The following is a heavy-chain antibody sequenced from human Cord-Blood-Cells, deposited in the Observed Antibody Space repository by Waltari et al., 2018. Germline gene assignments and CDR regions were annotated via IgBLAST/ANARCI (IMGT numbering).Heavy chain of an antibody. V-gene: IGHV4-59*01. CDR3: ARGPDRYSSSWYWFDP. D-gene: IGHD6-13*01. CDR2: IYYSGST. J-gene: IGHJ5*02. CDR1: GGSISSYY. Sequence: QVQLQESGPGLVKPSETLSLTCTVSGGSISSYYWSWIRQPPGKGLEWIGYIYYSGSTNYNPSRKSRVTISVDTSKNQFSLKLSSVTAADTAVYYCARGPDRYSSSWYWFDPWGQGTLVTVSS.